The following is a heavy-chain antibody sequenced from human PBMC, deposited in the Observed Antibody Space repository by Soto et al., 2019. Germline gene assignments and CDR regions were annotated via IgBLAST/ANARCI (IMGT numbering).Heavy chain of an antibody. D-gene: IGHD1-26*01. CDR1: GGTFSSYA. CDR2: IISIFGTA. V-gene: IGHV1-69*13. Sequence: SVKVSCKASGGTFSSYAISWVRQAPGQGLEWMGGIISIFGTANYAQKFQGRVTITADESTSTAYMELSSLRSEDTAVYYCARGLIVGANYYYYGMDVWGQGTTVTVSS. J-gene: IGHJ6*02. CDR3: ARGLIVGANYYYYGMDV.